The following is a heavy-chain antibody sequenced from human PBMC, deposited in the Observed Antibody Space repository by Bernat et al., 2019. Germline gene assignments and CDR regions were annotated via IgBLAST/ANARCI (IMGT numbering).Heavy chain of an antibody. Sequence: HVQLVQSGAVVKKPGASVKVSCKASGYTFTSYGISWVRQAPGQGLEWMGWISAYNGNTNYAQKLQGRVTMTTDTSTSTAYMELRSLRHDDTAVYYCAGLNGDSVVVVAATYQNAGWYEPWGQGNLVTVPS. CDR2: ISAYNGNT. D-gene: IGHD2-15*01. J-gene: IGHJ5*02. CDR1: GYTFTSYG. CDR3: AGLNGDSVVVVAATYQNAGWYEP. V-gene: IGHV1-18*01.